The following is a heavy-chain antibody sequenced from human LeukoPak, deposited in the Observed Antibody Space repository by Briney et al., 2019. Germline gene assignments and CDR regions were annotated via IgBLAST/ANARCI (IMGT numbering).Heavy chain of an antibody. Sequence: SETLSPTCTVSGGSISSYYWSWIRQPPGKGLEWIGYIYYSGSTNYNPSLKSRVTISVDTSKNQFSLKLSSVTAADTAVYYCARSRGDYDSSGRLDYWGQGTLVTVSS. D-gene: IGHD3-22*01. J-gene: IGHJ4*02. V-gene: IGHV4-59*01. CDR2: IYYSGST. CDR3: ARSRGDYDSSGRLDY. CDR1: GGSISSYY.